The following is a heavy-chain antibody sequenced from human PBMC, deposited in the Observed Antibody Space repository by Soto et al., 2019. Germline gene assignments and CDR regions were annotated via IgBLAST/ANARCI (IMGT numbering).Heavy chain of an antibody. CDR1: GVSVSSTYY. J-gene: IGHJ4*02. V-gene: IGHV4-59*02. D-gene: IGHD3-10*01. Sequence: SETLSLTCFVSGVSVSSTYYWSWIRQPPGKGLEWIGYIYYTGYTNYNPSLKSRVTISVDTSKNQFSLNVSSVTAADTAVYYCARVKWFGESGFDYWGQGTLVTVSS. CDR3: ARVKWFGESGFDY. CDR2: IYYTGYT.